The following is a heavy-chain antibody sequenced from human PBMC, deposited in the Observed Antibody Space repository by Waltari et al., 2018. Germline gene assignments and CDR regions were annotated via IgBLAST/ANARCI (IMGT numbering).Heavy chain of an antibody. CDR3: ARVRAGYSYYYYGMDV. Sequence: QVQLQQWGAGLLKPSETLSLTCAVYGGSFSGYYWSWIRQPPGKGLEWIGEINHSVSTNYNPSLKSRVTISVDTSKNQFSLKLSSVTAADTAVYYCARVRAGYSYYYYGMDVWGQGTTVTVSS. CDR1: GGSFSGYY. V-gene: IGHV4-34*01. CDR2: INHSVST. J-gene: IGHJ6*02. D-gene: IGHD6-19*01.